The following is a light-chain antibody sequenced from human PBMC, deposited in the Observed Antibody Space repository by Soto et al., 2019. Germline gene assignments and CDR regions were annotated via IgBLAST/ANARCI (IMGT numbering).Light chain of an antibody. J-gene: IGKJ1*01. V-gene: IGKV1-12*01. CDR1: QGIGIW. CDR2: AAS. Sequence: DIQMTPSPSSVSASVGDRVPITCRASQGIGIWLAWCQQKPGKAPELLIFAASTLQRGVPSRFSGSGSATKFTLTISSLQPEDFATYYCLLDYAYFWAFGQGTKVDIK. CDR3: LLDYAYFWA.